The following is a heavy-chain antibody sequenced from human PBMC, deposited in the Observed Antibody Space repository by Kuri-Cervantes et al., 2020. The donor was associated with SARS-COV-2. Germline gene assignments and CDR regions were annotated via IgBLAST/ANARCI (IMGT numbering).Heavy chain of an antibody. CDR1: GDSFDYRF. J-gene: IGHJ3*02. Sequence: SVKVSCKASGDSFDYRFLHWVRQAPGQALEWMGWITPFNGNTNYAQRFQDRVTITRDRSMSTAYMELSRLRFEDTAMYYCARSGPGAISREDGAFDIWGQGTMVTVSS. CDR3: ARSGPGAISREDGAFDI. D-gene: IGHD5-24*01. V-gene: IGHV1-45*02. CDR2: ITPFNGNT.